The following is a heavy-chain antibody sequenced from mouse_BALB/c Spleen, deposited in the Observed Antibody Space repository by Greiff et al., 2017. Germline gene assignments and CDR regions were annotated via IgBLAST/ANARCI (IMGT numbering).Heavy chain of an antibody. J-gene: IGHJ4*01. V-gene: IGHV14-3*02. D-gene: IGHD2-3*01. CDR3: APGYSYAMDC. Sequence: VQLQQSGAELVKPGASVKLSCTASGFNIKDTYMHWVKQRPEQGLEWIGRIDPANGNTKYDPKFQGKATITADTSSNTAYLQLSSLTSEDTAVYYCAPGYSYAMDCWGQGTSVTVSS. CDR1: GFNIKDTY. CDR2: IDPANGNT.